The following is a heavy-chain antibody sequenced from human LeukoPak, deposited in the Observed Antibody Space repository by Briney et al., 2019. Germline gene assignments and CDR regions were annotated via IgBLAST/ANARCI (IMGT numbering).Heavy chain of an antibody. CDR1: GYTFTSYG. D-gene: IGHD6-6*01. V-gene: IGHV1-18*01. CDR3: ARDWSIAARLGPPFDY. Sequence: ASVKVSCKASGYTFTSYGITWARQAPGQGLEWMGWISAYNGNTKYAQKLQGRVTMTTDTSTSTAYMELRSLRSDDTAVYYCARDWSIAARLGPPFDYWGQGTLVTVSS. J-gene: IGHJ4*02. CDR2: ISAYNGNT.